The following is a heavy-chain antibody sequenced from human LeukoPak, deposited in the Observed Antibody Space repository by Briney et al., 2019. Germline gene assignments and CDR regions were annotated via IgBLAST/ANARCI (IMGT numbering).Heavy chain of an antibody. J-gene: IGHJ2*01. CDR1: GGSISSSSYY. Sequence: SETLSLTCTVSGGSISSSSYYWGWIRQPPGKGLEWIGSIYYSGSTYYNPSLKSRVTISVDRSKNQFSLKLSSVTAADTAVYYCVRSAPTLGYCSTSSCSYWSFDLWGRGTLVTVSS. CDR3: VRSAPTLGYCSTSSCSYWSFDL. V-gene: IGHV4-39*07. CDR2: IYYSGST. D-gene: IGHD2-2*01.